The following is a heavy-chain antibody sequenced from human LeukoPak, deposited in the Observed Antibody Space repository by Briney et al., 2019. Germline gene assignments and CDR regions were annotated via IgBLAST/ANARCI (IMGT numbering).Heavy chain of an antibody. CDR3: ACPGYSSSWTLGY. V-gene: IGHV1-2*02. Sequence: ASVKVSCKASGYTFTGYYMHWVRQAPGQGLEWMGWINPNSGGTNYAQKFQGRVTMTRDTSISTAYMELSRLRSDDTAVYYCACPGYSSSWTLGYWGQGTLVTVSS. CDR1: GYTFTGYY. CDR2: INPNSGGT. D-gene: IGHD6-13*01. J-gene: IGHJ4*02.